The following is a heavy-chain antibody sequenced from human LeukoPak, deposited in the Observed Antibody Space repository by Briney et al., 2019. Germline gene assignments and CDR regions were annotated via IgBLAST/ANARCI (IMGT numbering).Heavy chain of an antibody. Sequence: GGSLRLSCTASGFTFGDYAMSWFRQAPGKGLEWVGFIRSKAYGGTTEYAASVKGRFTISRDDSKSIAYLQMYSLKTEDTAVYYCTSSGYSYGYWFDPWGQGTLVTVSS. J-gene: IGHJ5*02. CDR2: IRSKAYGGTT. D-gene: IGHD5-18*01. V-gene: IGHV3-49*03. CDR1: GFTFGDYA. CDR3: TSSGYSYGYWFDP.